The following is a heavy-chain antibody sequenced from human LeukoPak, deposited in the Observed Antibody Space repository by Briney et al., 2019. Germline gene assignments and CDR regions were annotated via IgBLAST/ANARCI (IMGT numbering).Heavy chain of an antibody. CDR1: GFTFSSYS. J-gene: IGHJ4*02. Sequence: GGSLRLSCAASGFTFSSYSMNWVRQAPGKGLEWVSSISSSSSYIYYADSVKGRFTISRDNAKNSLYLQMNSLRAEDTAVYYCARGITGTATGDDYWGQGTLVTVSS. CDR3: ARGITGTATGDDY. CDR2: ISSSSSYI. V-gene: IGHV3-21*01. D-gene: IGHD1-20*01.